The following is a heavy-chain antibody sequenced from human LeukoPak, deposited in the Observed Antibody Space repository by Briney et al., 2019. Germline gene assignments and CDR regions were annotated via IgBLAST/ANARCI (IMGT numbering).Heavy chain of an antibody. CDR1: GFTFSSYE. CDR2: ISSSGSTI. D-gene: IGHD3-22*01. CDR3: AKIEGVTTYYYDSSGYSPLDY. J-gene: IGHJ4*02. V-gene: IGHV3-48*03. Sequence: GGSLRLSCAASGFTFSSYEMNWVRQAPGKGLEWVSYISSSGSTIYYADSVKGRFTISRDNSKNTLYLQMNSLRAEDMAVYYCAKIEGVTTYYYDSSGYSPLDYWGQGTLVTVSS.